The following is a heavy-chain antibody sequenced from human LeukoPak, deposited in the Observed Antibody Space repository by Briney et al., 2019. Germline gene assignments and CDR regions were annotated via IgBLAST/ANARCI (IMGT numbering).Heavy chain of an antibody. CDR2: INPNSGGT. CDR3: ARDTVAGTHYYYYYMDV. CDR1: GYTFTGYY. Sequence: ASVKVSCKASGYTFTGYYMHWVRQAPGQGLEWMGWINPNSGGTNYAQKFQGRVTMTRDTSISTAYMELSRLRSDDTAVYYCARDTVAGTHYYYYYMDVWGKGTTVTISS. J-gene: IGHJ6*03. V-gene: IGHV1-2*02. D-gene: IGHD6-19*01.